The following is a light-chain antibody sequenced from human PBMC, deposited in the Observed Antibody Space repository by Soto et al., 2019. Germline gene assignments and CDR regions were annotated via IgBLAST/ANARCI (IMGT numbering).Light chain of an antibody. Sequence: QSALTQPPSVSGAPGQRVTISCTGSSSNIGAGYDVHWYQQLPGTAPKLLIYGNSNRPSGVPDRFSGSKSGTSASLAITGLQADDEAYYYCQSYDSSLSAYVFGTGTKLTVL. J-gene: IGLJ1*01. CDR2: GNS. V-gene: IGLV1-40*01. CDR3: QSYDSSLSAYV. CDR1: SSNIGAGYD.